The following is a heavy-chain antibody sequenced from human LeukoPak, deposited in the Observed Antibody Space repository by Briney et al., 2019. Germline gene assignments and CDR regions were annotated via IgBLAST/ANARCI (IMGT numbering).Heavy chain of an antibody. J-gene: IGHJ4*02. CDR3: AKISTVTEDFDH. CDR1: GFAFGNYA. Sequence: GGSLRLSCAASGFAFGNYAMGWVRQAPGKGLEWVSSIDSSGTYTPSAESVKGRFTISRDNSENTMYLQLNSLRAEDTAVYSCAKISTVTEDFDHWGQGTLVTASS. CDR2: IDSSGTYT. V-gene: IGHV3-23*05. D-gene: IGHD4-17*01.